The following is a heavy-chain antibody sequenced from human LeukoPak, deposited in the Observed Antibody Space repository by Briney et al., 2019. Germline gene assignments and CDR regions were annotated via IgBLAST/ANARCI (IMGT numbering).Heavy chain of an antibody. D-gene: IGHD1-26*01. CDR2: ISSNGGST. V-gene: IGHV3-64D*06. CDR1: GFTFSSYA. J-gene: IGHJ3*02. Sequence: PGGSLRLSCSASGFTFSSYAMHWVRQAPGKGLEYVSAISSNGGSTYYADSVKGRFTISRDNSKNTLYLQMSSLRAEDTAVYYCVKDQASGSYYIGVSYGESNALDIWGQGTMVTVSS. CDR3: VKDQASGSYYIGVSYGESNALDI.